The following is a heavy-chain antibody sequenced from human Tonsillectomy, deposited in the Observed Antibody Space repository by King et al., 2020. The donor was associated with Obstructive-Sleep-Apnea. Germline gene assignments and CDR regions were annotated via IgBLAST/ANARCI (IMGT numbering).Heavy chain of an antibody. CDR3: ARDQGYSAYDGGLDY. CDR2: ISYDGSNK. Sequence: VQLVESGGGVVQPGRSLRLSCAASGFTFSSYAMHWVRQAPGKGLEWVAVISYDGSNKYYADSVRGRFTISRDSSKNTLELQMNGLRAEDTAVYYCARDQGYSAYDGGLDYWGQGTLVTVSS. V-gene: IGHV3-30*04. CDR1: GFTFSSYA. D-gene: IGHD5-12*01. J-gene: IGHJ4*02.